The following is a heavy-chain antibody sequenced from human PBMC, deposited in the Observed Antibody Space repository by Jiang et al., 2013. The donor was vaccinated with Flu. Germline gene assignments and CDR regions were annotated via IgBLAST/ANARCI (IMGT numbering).Heavy chain of an antibody. CDR1: GFTFSNAW. D-gene: IGHD4-23*01. CDR3: TTDRNSGWFDP. J-gene: IGHJ5*02. Sequence: LVESGGGLVKPGGSLRLSCVASGFTFSNAWMSWVRQAPGKGLEWVGRIKSKTDGGTTHNAAPVKGRFTISRDDSKNTLYLQMNSLRTEDTAVYYCTTDRNSGWFDPWGQGTLVTVSS. V-gene: IGHV3-15*01. CDR2: IKSKTDGGTT.